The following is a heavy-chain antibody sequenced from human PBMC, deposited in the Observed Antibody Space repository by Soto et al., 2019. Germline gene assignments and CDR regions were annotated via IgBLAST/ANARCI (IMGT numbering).Heavy chain of an antibody. CDR2: IYDSGST. V-gene: IGHV4-59*01. J-gene: IGHJ3*01. D-gene: IGHD3-3*01. CDR1: GSSISSYF. Sequence: HLQESGPRLVRPSETLSLTCNVSGSSISSYFRNWIRQPPGKGLEWIGCIYDSGSTNYNPSLNKRVTIMLETSKNHFSLKLTAVTCADTAMYYCVSSRSGIYGDAFDVWGQGTMVTLSS. CDR3: VSSRSGIYGDAFDV.